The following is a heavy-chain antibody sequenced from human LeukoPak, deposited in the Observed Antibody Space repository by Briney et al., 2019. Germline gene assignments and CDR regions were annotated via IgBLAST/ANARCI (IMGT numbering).Heavy chain of an antibody. CDR3: ARDYYNSGSYPSDF. Sequence: PGGSLRLSCAASGFTFSTYNMNWVRQSPGKGLEWLSYIGSGSNPIYYADSVRGRFTISRDNAKNSLYLQINSQRAEDTAVYYCARDYYNSGSYPSDFWGQGTLVTVSS. CDR2: IGSGSNPI. J-gene: IGHJ4*02. CDR1: GFTFSTYN. D-gene: IGHD3-10*01. V-gene: IGHV3-48*04.